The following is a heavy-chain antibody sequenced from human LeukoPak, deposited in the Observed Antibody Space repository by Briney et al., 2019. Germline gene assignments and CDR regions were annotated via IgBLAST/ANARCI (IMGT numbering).Heavy chain of an antibody. J-gene: IGHJ4*02. CDR3: AGATWGSGYFDY. CDR1: GYTFTGYY. CDR2: INPNSGGT. V-gene: IGHV1-2*02. D-gene: IGHD7-27*01. Sequence: ASVKVSCKASGYTFTGYYMHWVRQAPGQGLEWMGWINPNSGGTNYAQKFQGRVTMTRDTSISTAYMELSRLRSDDTAVYYCAGATWGSGYFDYWGQGTLVTVSS.